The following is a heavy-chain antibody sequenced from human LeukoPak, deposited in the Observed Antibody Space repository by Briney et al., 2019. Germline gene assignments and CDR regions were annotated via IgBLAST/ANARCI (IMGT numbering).Heavy chain of an antibody. CDR3: AKGRGWEASYYYYYMDV. CDR1: GFTFSSYG. V-gene: IGHV3-30*02. D-gene: IGHD1-26*01. Sequence: GALRLSCAASGFTFSSYGIHWVRQAPGKGLEWVAFIRYDGSNKYYTDSVKGRFTISRDNSKNTLYLQMNSLRAEDTAVYYCAKGRGWEASYYYYYMDVRGKGTTVTISS. J-gene: IGHJ6*03. CDR2: IRYDGSNK.